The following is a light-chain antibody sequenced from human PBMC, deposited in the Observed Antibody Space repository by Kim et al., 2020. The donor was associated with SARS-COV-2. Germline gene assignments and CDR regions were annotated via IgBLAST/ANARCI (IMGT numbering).Light chain of an antibody. J-gene: IGKJ1*01. CDR3: HEYSSTWGT. V-gene: IGKV1-5*03. CDR1: QSISGW. Sequence: ASVGDRVSITCRASQSISGWLAWYQHKPGKAPKLLIFKASNLEGGVPPNFSGSGSGTEFTLTINNLQPDDFATYYCHEYSSTWGTFGQGTKVDIK. CDR2: KAS.